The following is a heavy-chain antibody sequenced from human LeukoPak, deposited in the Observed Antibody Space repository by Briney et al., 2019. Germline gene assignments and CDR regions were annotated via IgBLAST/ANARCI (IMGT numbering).Heavy chain of an antibody. CDR2: INHSGSS. V-gene: IGHV4-34*01. Sequence: SETLSLTCTVSGGSISSYYWSWIRQPPGKGLEWIGEINHSGSSKYNPSLKSRVTISIDTSKNQLSLKLSSVTAADTAVYSCVRHVARAFDIWGQGTKVTVSS. J-gene: IGHJ3*02. CDR1: GGSISSYY. CDR3: VRHVARAFDI.